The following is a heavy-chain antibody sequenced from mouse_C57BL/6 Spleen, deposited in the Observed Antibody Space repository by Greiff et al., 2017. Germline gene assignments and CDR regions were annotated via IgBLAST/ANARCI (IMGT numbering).Heavy chain of an antibody. V-gene: IGHV5-6*01. CDR1: GFTFSSYG. D-gene: IGHD2-1*01. J-gene: IGHJ3*01. CDR3: ARRDVDYGNYAWFAY. CDR2: ISSGGSYT. Sequence: EVQLQESGGDLVKPGGSLKLSCAASGFTFSSYGMSWVRQTPVPRLEWVATISSGGSYTYYPDSVKGRFTISRDNAKNTLYLQMSVLKSEDSAMYYCARRDVDYGNYAWFAYWGQGTLVTVAA.